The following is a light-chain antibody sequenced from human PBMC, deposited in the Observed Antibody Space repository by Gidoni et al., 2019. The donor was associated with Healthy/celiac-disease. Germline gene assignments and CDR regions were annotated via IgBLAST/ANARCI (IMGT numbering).Light chain of an antibody. CDR2: RNN. V-gene: IGLV1-47*01. CDR1: SSNIGSNY. J-gene: IGLJ3*02. Sequence: QSVLTQPPSASGTPGQRVTISCSVSSSNIGSNYVYWYQQLPGTAPKHLIYRNNQRPSGVPDRFSGSKSGTSTALAISGLRSEDEADYYCAAWDDSLSGPGVFGGGTKLTVL. CDR3: AAWDDSLSGPGV.